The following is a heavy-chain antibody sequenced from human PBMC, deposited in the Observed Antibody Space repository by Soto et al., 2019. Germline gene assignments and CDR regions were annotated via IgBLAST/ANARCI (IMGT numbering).Heavy chain of an antibody. CDR2: IYYSGST. J-gene: IGHJ4*02. CDR3: ARDRKLEPTVSN. CDR1: GGSISSGGYY. V-gene: IGHV4-31*03. D-gene: IGHD1-1*01. Sequence: SETLSLTCTLSGGSISSGGYYWSWIRQHPGKGLEWIGYIYYSGSTYYNPSLKSRVTISVDTSKNQFSLKLSSVTAADTAVYYCARDRKLEPTVSNWGQGTLVTVSS.